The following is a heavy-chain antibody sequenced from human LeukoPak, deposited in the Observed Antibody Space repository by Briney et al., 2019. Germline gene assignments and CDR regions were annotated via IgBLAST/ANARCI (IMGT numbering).Heavy chain of an antibody. V-gene: IGHV4-59*11. J-gene: IGHJ4*02. CDR1: GGSISSHY. Sequence: PSETLSLTCTVSGGSISSHYWSWIRQPPGKGLEWIGYIYYSGSTNYNPSLKSRVTISVDTSKNQFSLKLSSVTAADTAVYYCARGEWELPEGFDYWGQGTLVTVSS. CDR2: IYYSGST. D-gene: IGHD1-26*01. CDR3: ARGEWELPEGFDY.